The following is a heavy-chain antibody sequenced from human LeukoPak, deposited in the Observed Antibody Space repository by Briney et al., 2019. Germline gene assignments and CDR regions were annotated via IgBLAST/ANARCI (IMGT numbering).Heavy chain of an antibody. V-gene: IGHV3-7*01. CDR2: IHPDRGPR. J-gene: IGHJ4*02. D-gene: IGHD2-15*01. CDR1: GLTFRSYW. Sequence: GGSLRLSCAAYGLTFRSYWMRWVRQAPGKGLEWVANIHPDRGPRTYVDCVSGRFTISRDNATHSLYLQMDSLSAEDTAVYYGATTFPYCSSGTCTLGGQGTLVTVSS. CDR3: ATTFPYCSSGTCTL.